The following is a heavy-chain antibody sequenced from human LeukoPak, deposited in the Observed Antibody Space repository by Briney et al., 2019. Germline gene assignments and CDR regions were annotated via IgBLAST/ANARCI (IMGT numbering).Heavy chain of an antibody. CDR1: GGSVSNYY. D-gene: IGHD1-26*01. J-gene: IGHJ4*02. CDR2: IYYTET. Sequence: SETLSLTCTVSGGSVSNYYWSWIRQSPGKGLEWIGYIYYTETSYNPSLKSRVTISVDTSKNQFSLKLSSVTAADTAVYYCARRSGSYFKKVGYYFDYWGQGTLVTVSS. CDR3: ARRSGSYFKKVGYYFDY. V-gene: IGHV4-59*02.